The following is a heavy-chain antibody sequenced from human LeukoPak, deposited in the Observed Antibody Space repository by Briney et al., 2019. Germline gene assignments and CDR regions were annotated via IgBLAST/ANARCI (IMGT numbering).Heavy chain of an antibody. Sequence: SETLPLTXAVYGGSFSGYYWSWIRQPPGKGLEWIGEINHSGSTNYNPSLKSRVTISVDTSKNQFSLKLSSVTAADTAVYYCATGYYFDYWGQGTLVAVSS. V-gene: IGHV4-34*01. CDR3: ATGYYFDY. CDR2: INHSGST. CDR1: GGSFSGYY. D-gene: IGHD4-17*01. J-gene: IGHJ4*02.